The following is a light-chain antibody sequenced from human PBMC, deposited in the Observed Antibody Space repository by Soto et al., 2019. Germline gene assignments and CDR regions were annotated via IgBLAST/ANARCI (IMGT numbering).Light chain of an antibody. CDR3: SSYTSSNTRQIV. Sequence: QSALTQPASVSGCPGQSITISCTGTSSDVGGYNYVSWYQHHPGKAHKLMIYDVSNRPSGVSNRFSGSKSGNTASLTISGLQPEDEADYYCSSYTSSNTRQIVFGTGTKVTVL. CDR1: SSDVGGYNY. V-gene: IGLV2-14*03. J-gene: IGLJ1*01. CDR2: DVS.